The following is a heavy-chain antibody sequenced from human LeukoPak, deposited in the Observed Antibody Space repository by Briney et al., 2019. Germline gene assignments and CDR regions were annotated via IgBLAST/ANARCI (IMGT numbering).Heavy chain of an antibody. V-gene: IGHV3-23*01. CDR2: IFPSGGEI. CDR1: GFTFSTFA. Sequence: GGSLRLSCVASGFTFSTFAMIWVRQPPGKRLEWVSSIFPSGGEIHYADSVRGRFTISRDNSKSTLSLQMNSLRAEDTAIYYCATYRQVLLPFESWGQGTLVTVSS. J-gene: IGHJ4*02. D-gene: IGHD2-8*02. CDR3: ATYRQVLLPFES.